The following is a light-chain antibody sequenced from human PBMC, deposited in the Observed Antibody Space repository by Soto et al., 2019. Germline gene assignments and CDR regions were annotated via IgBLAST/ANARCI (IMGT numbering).Light chain of an antibody. CDR1: SSDVGGYNY. CDR2: DVS. CDR3: SSYTSSIVPEGV. V-gene: IGLV2-14*01. J-gene: IGLJ1*01. Sequence: QSVLTQPASVSGSPGQSITISCTGTSSDVGGYNYVSWYQQHPGKAPKLMIYDVSNRPSGVSNRFSGSKSGNTASLTISGLQAEDQADYDCSSYTSSIVPEGVFGIGTKVTVL.